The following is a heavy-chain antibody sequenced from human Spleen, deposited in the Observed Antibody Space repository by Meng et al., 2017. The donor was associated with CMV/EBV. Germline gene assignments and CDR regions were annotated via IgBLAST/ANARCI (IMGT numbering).Heavy chain of an antibody. J-gene: IGHJ4*02. CDR3: ARGRVGETTSYFDY. CDR1: GFAFSSYA. V-gene: IGHV3-30-3*01. Sequence: AVVQPVSSLRLSCAASGFAFSSYAMHWVRQAPGKGLEWVEVISSDGSNKYHAESVKGRFTISRDNSKNTLYLQMNSLKSEDTAVYYCARGRVGETTSYFDYWGQGILVTVSS. D-gene: IGHD1-26*01. CDR2: ISSDGSNK.